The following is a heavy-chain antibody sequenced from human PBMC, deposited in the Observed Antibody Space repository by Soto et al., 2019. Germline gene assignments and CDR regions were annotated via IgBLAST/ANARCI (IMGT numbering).Heavy chain of an antibody. CDR3: ISPGSGCHGAMIY. Sequence: SETLSLTCAVSGSPISSRYYWRWMPRPPGKGLEWIGYIYHSGSTYYNPSLKSRVTMSVDWSKNQLSLKLSSVPAAAPAVYFGISPGSGCHGAMIYWGQLTLLTGSS. D-gene: IGHD6-19*01. CDR1: GSPISSRYY. V-gene: IGHV4-38-2*01. J-gene: IGHJ1*01. CDR2: IYHSGST.